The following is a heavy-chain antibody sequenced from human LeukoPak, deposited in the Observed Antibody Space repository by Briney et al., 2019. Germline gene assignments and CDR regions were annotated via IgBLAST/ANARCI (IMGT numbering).Heavy chain of an antibody. J-gene: IGHJ3*02. CDR2: IKQDGSEK. CDR3: ARGRDYGDYFYAFDI. Sequence: GGSLRLSCAASGFTFSSYWMSWVRQAPGKGLEWVANIKQDGSEKYYVDSVKGRFTISRDNAKNSLYLQMNSLRAEDTAVYYCARGRDYGDYFYAFDIWGQGTMVTVPS. CDR1: GFTFSSYW. V-gene: IGHV3-7*01. D-gene: IGHD4-17*01.